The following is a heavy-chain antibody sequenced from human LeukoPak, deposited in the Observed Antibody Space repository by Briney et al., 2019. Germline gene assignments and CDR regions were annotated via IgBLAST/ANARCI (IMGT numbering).Heavy chain of an antibody. CDR1: GGSFSGYY. Sequence: SETLSLTCAVYGGSFSGYYWSWIRQPPGKGLEWIGEINHSGSTNYNPSLKSRVTISVDTSKNQFSLKLSSVTAADTAVYYCARELAGATSGELYYDYWGQGTLVTVSS. D-gene: IGHD1-26*01. CDR3: ARELAGATSGELYYDY. J-gene: IGHJ4*02. CDR2: INHSGST. V-gene: IGHV4-34*01.